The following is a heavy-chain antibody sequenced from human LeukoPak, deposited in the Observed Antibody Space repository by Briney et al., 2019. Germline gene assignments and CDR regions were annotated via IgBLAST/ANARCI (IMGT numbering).Heavy chain of an antibody. Sequence: ASETLSLTCTVSGGSISSHYWGWIRQPPGKGLEWIGYIYYSGSTNYNPSLKSRVTISVDTSKNQFSPKLSSVTAADTAVYYCARDLRRQQLAFDYWGQGTLVTVSS. D-gene: IGHD6-6*01. CDR3: ARDLRRQQLAFDY. CDR2: IYYSGST. CDR1: GGSISSHY. V-gene: IGHV4-59*11. J-gene: IGHJ4*02.